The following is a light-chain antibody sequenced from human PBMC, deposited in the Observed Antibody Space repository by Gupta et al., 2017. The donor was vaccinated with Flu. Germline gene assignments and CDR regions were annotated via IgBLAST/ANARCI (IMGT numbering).Light chain of an antibody. CDR2: EVS. CDR1: SSDVGGYDY. CDR3: SSYTTSSTEVL. V-gene: IGLV2-14*01. J-gene: IGLJ2*01. Sequence: QSALTQPASVSGSPGQSITIPCIATSSDVGGYDYVSWYQQHPGKAPKVMIYEVSNRPSGVSNRFSGSKSGNTASLTISGLQAEDEADYYCSSYTTSSTEVLFGGGTKVTVL.